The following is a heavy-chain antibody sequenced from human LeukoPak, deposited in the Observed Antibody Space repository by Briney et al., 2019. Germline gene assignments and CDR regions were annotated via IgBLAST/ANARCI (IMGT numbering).Heavy chain of an antibody. CDR1: GYSISSGYY. J-gene: IGHJ4*02. V-gene: IGHV4-38-2*02. Sequence: PSETLSLTCTVSGYSISSGYYWGWIRQPPGKGLEWIGSIYHSGSTYYNPSLKSRVTISVDTSKNQFSLKLSSVTAADTAVYYCARDVSDYWGQGTLVTASS. CDR2: IYHSGST. CDR3: ARDVSDY.